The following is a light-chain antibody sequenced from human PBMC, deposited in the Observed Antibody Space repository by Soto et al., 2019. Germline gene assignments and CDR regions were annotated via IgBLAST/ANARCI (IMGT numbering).Light chain of an antibody. CDR2: DAS. V-gene: IGKV3-11*01. CDR1: QSVSSS. Sequence: EIVLTQSPATLSLSPGERATLSCRASQSVSSSLAWYQQKPGQTPRLLIYDASNRATGIPARFSGSGSGTHLPNTISRLEPDASAVYYCQQHRSWPPITFGQGTRLEI. CDR3: QQHRSWPPIT. J-gene: IGKJ5*01.